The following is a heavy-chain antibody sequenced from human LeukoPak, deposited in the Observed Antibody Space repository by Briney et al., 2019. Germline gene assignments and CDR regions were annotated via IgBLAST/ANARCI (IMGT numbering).Heavy chain of an antibody. CDR1: GFTFSSYW. D-gene: IGHD2-15*01. V-gene: IGHV3-74*01. Sequence: GGSLRLSCAVSGFTFSSYWMHWVRLVPGKGLAWVSRINSDGSSTSYADSVKGRFTISRDNAQNTLYLQMNSLRDEDTAVYYCARDTPAGGSFDQWGQGTLVTVSS. CDR2: INSDGSST. J-gene: IGHJ4*02. CDR3: ARDTPAGGSFDQ.